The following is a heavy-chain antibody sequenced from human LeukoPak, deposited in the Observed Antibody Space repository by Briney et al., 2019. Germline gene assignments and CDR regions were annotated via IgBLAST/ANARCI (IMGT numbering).Heavy chain of an antibody. V-gene: IGHV3-30*18. CDR3: AKVRPREEQLWLHPTTFDY. CDR2: ISYDGSNK. Sequence: GGSLRLSCAASGFTFSSYGMHWVRQAPGKGLEWVAVISYDGSNKYYADSVKGRFTISRDNSKNTLYLQMNSLRAEDTAVYYCAKVRPREEQLWLHPTTFDYWGQGTLVTVSS. J-gene: IGHJ4*02. CDR1: GFTFSSYG. D-gene: IGHD5-18*01.